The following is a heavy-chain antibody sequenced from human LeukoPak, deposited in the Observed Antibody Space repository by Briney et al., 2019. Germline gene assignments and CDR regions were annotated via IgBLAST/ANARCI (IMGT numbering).Heavy chain of an antibody. V-gene: IGHV4-4*02. CDR2: IYHSGTT. CDR1: GASISNTDW. CDR3: AREDYDFWSGRFGYMDV. J-gene: IGHJ6*03. Sequence: SETLSLTCAVSGASISNTDWWSWVRQPPGKGLEWIGEIYHSGTTNYNPSLKSRVTISVDKSKNQFSLKLSSVTAADTAVYYCAREDYDFWSGRFGYMDVWGKGTTVTVSS. D-gene: IGHD3-3*01.